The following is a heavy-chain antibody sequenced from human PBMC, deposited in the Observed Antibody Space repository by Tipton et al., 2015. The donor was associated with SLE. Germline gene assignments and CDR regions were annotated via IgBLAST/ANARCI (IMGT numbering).Heavy chain of an antibody. CDR3: ARLEYCGGDCSSSFDI. CDR1: GGSISRYY. V-gene: IGHV4-59*01. J-gene: IGHJ3*02. Sequence: TLSLTCTVSGGSISRYYWSWIREPPGRGLEWIGYVSYSGSTKYNASLKSRVTISVDTSNNQFSLQLNSVTAADTAVYYCARLEYCGGDCSSSFDIWGQGTMITVSS. D-gene: IGHD2-21*02. CDR2: VSYSGST.